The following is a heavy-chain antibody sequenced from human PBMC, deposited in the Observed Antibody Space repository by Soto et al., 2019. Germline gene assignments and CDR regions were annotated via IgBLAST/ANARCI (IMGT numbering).Heavy chain of an antibody. Sequence: PSETLSLTCTVSGGSISSYYWSWIRQPPGKGLQWIGYIYYTGSTNYNPSLKSRVTISVDTSKNQFSLKLSSVTAADTAVYYCARSDYYYVDVWGKGTTVTVS. J-gene: IGHJ6*03. V-gene: IGHV4-59*01. CDR2: IYYTGST. CDR1: GGSISSYY. CDR3: ARSDYYYVDV.